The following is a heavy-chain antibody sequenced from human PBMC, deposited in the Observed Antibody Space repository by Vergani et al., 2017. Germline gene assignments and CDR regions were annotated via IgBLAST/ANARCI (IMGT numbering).Heavy chain of an antibody. J-gene: IGHJ4*02. Sequence: EVQLLESGGGLVQPGGSLRLSCAASGFTFSSYAMSWVRQAPGKGLEWVSAISGSGGSTYYADSVKGRFTISRDNSKNTLYLQMNSLRAEDTAVYYCARDGNNYGTTFDYWGQGTLVTVSS. CDR3: ARDGNNYGTTFDY. CDR2: ISGSGGST. CDR1: GFTFSSYA. V-gene: IGHV3-23*01. D-gene: IGHD5-18*01.